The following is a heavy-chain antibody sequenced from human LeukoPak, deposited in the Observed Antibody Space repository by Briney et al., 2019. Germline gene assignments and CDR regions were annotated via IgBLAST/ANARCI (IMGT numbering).Heavy chain of an antibody. CDR3: ARSPARESSFDP. J-gene: IGHJ5*02. CDR1: GGTFSSYA. CDR2: IIPIIGTA. V-gene: IGHV1-69*13. D-gene: IGHD1-26*01. Sequence: SVKVSCKASGGTFSSYAISWVRQAPGQGLEWMGGIIPIIGTANYAQKFQGRVTITADESTSTAYMELSSLRSEDTAVYYCARSPARESSFDPWGQGTLVTVSS.